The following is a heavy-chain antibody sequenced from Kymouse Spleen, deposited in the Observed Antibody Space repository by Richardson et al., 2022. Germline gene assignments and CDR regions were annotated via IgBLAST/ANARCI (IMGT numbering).Heavy chain of an antibody. CDR1: GFTFSSYG. D-gene: IGHD4-17*01. CDR2: IWYDGSNK. CDR3: ARGGDSSYYYYYGMDV. V-gene: IGHV3-33*01. J-gene: IGHJ6*02. Sequence: QVQLVESGGGVVQPGRSLRLSCAASGFTFSSYGMHWVRQAPGKGLEWVAVIWYDGSNKYYADSVKGRFTISRDNSKNTLYLQMNSLRAEDTAVYYCARGGDSSYYYYYGMDVWGQGTTVTVSS.